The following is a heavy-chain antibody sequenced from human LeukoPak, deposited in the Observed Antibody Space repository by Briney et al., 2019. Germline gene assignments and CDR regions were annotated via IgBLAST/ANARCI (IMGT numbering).Heavy chain of an antibody. J-gene: IGHJ4*02. V-gene: IGHV1-69*04. CDR2: IIPILGIA. CDR3: ARSPLGTLDLQPPFDY. Sequence: GASVKVSCKASGGTFSSYAISWVRQAPGQGLEWMGRIIPILGIANYAQKFQGRVTITADKSTSTAYMELSSLRSEDTAVYYCARSPLGTLDLQPPFDYWGQGTLVTVSP. CDR1: GGTFSSYA. D-gene: IGHD6-13*01.